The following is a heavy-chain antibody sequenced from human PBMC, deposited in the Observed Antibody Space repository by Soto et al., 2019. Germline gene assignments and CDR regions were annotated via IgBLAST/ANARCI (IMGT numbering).Heavy chain of an antibody. CDR2: INDRGSI. CDR1: GGSFSGYY. V-gene: IGHV4-34*01. Sequence: QVQLQQWGAGPLRPLETLSLTCGVSGGSFSGYYWAWIRQSPGKGLEWIGGINDRGSINYNPSLKSRVSISVDTSKNHYSLNLRSVTAADTAVYDCARESHDILTGPPWVWYFDLWGRGTLVTVSS. CDR3: ARESHDILTGPPWVWYFDL. D-gene: IGHD3-9*01. J-gene: IGHJ2*01.